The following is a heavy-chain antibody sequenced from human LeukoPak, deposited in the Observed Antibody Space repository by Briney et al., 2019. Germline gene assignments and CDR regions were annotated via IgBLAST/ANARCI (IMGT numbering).Heavy chain of an antibody. CDR1: GFTFSSYG. V-gene: IGHV3-30*02. Sequence: GGSLRLSCAASGFTFSSYGMHWVRQAPGKGLGWVAFIRYDGSNKYYADTVKGRFTISRDNSKNTLYLQMNSLRAEDTAVYYCAKLHTTGTPNGDYWGQGTLVTVSS. CDR3: AKLHTTGTPNGDY. CDR2: IRYDGSNK. D-gene: IGHD1-1*01. J-gene: IGHJ4*02.